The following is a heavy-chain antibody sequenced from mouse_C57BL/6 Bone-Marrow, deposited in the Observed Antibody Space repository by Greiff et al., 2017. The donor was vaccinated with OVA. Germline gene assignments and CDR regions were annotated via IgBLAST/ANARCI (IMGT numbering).Heavy chain of an antibody. CDR1: GYTFTSYW. CDR3: SSAFPLYYGSSYGFAY. Sequence: QVQLQQPGAELVRPGSSVKLSCKASGYTFTSYWMHWVKQRPIQGLEWIGNIDPSDSETHYNQKFKDKATLTVDKSSSTAYLQLSSLTSEDSAVFYCSSAFPLYYGSSYGFAYWGQGTLVTVSA. V-gene: IGHV1-52*01. J-gene: IGHJ3*01. CDR2: IDPSDSET. D-gene: IGHD1-1*01.